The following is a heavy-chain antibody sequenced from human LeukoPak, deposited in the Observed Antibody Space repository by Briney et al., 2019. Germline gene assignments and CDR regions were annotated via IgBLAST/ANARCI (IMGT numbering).Heavy chain of an antibody. V-gene: IGHV3-23*01. CDR3: AKDSASGSGLWLHFDY. D-gene: IGHD3-10*01. Sequence: PGGSLRLSCAASGFTFSSYAMSWVRQAPGQGLEWVSGISTSSVTTHYADAVKGRFTISRDDSKNTLYLQMNSLRAEDTAVYYCAKDSASGSGLWLHFDYWGQGTLVTVSS. CDR2: ISTSSVTT. CDR1: GFTFSSYA. J-gene: IGHJ4*02.